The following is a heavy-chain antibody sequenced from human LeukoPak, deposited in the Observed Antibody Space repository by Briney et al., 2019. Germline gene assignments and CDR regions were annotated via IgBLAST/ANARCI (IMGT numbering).Heavy chain of an antibody. CDR1: GDSISSHY. J-gene: IGHJ2*01. V-gene: IGHV4-4*07. CDR2: IYTSGAT. CDR3: ARGYYDILTGYFFYWYFDL. Sequence: PSETLSLTCTVSGDSISSHYWSWIRQPAGKELEWIGRIYTSGATSYNPSLKSRVTMSVDTSKNQLSLKLSSVTAADTAVYYCARGYYDILTGYFFYWYFDLWGCGTQVTVSS. D-gene: IGHD3-9*01.